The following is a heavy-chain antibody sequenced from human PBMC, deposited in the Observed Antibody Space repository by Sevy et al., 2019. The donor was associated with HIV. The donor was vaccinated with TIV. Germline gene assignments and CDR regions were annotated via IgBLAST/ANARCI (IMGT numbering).Heavy chain of an antibody. V-gene: IGHV3-21*01. J-gene: IGHJ3*02. Sequence: GGSLRLSCAASGFTFSSDSMNWVRQAPGKGLEWVSSISSSSSYIYYADSVKRRFTISRDNAKNSLYLQMNSLRAEDTAVYYCASGSYDAFDIWGQGTMVTVSS. D-gene: IGHD3-10*01. CDR2: ISSSSSYI. CDR1: GFTFSSDS. CDR3: ASGSYDAFDI.